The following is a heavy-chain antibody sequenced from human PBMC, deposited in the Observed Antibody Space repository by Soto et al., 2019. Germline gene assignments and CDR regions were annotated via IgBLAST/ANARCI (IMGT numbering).Heavy chain of an antibody. Sequence: PGGSLRLSCAASGFTFSTFSMNWVRQAPGKGLEWVASISSSSTYIYYADSVRGRFTISRDNTKNPLYLRMDSLRAEDTAVYSCAGAAIGGFDPWGQGTLVTVSS. V-gene: IGHV3-21*01. CDR3: AGAAIGGFDP. D-gene: IGHD5-18*01. CDR2: ISSSSTYI. J-gene: IGHJ5*02. CDR1: GFTFSTFS.